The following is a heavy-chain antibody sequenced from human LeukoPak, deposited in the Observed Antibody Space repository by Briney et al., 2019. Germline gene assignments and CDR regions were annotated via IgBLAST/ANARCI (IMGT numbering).Heavy chain of an antibody. D-gene: IGHD3-22*01. CDR2: IYYSGST. V-gene: IGHV4-39*07. CDR1: GGSISSNNYY. Sequence: SETLSLTCTVSGGSISSNNYYWGWIRQPPGKGLEWIGSIYYSGSTYYNPSLKSRVTISVDTSKNQFSLKLSSVTAADTAVYYCARGYYDSSGYLISYNWFDPWGQGTLVTVSS. CDR3: ARGYYDSSGYLISYNWFDP. J-gene: IGHJ5*02.